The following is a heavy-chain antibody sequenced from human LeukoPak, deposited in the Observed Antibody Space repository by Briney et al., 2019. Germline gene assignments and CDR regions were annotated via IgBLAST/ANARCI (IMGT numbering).Heavy chain of an antibody. CDR2: IWYDGSNK. V-gene: IGHV3-33*01. CDR3: AGNYGPYYFDY. CDR1: GFTFSNYG. Sequence: GGSLGLSFAGAGFTFSNYGMHWVRQAPGKGLEWVAVIWYDGSNKYYADSVKGRFTISRDNSKNTLYLQTNSLRAEDTAVYYCAGNYGPYYFDYWGQGTLVTVSS. D-gene: IGHD3-10*01. J-gene: IGHJ4*02.